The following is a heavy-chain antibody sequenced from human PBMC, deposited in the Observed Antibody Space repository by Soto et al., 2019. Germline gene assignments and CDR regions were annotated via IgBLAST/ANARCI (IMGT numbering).Heavy chain of an antibody. J-gene: IGHJ2*01. V-gene: IGHV3-23*01. Sequence: EVQLLESGGGLVQPGGSLRLSCAASGFTFSSYAMSWVSQAPGKGLEWVSAISGSGGSTYYADSVKGRFTISRDNSKNTLYLQMNSLRAEDTAVYYCAKGLYDTGERDWYFDLWGRGTLVTVSS. CDR1: GFTFSSYA. CDR3: AKGLYDTGERDWYFDL. CDR2: ISGSGGST. D-gene: IGHD3-22*01.